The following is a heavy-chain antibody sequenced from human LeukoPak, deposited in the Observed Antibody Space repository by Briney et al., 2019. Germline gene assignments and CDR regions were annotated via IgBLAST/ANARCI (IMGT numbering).Heavy chain of an antibody. CDR3: ARVIHWFDP. CDR2: IYYTGST. V-gene: IGHV4-59*01. CDR1: GGSISSYY. J-gene: IGHJ5*02. Sequence: SETLSLTCTISGGSISSYYWSWIRQPPGKGLEWIGYIYYTGSTNHNPSLKSRVTISVDTSKNQFSLKLSSVTAADTAVYYCARVIHWFDPWGQGTLVTVSS.